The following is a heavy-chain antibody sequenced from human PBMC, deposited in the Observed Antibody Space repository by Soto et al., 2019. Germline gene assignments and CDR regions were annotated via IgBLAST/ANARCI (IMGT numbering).Heavy chain of an antibody. D-gene: IGHD3-22*01. CDR1: GFTLSDHY. CDR2: SRNQANGYST. V-gene: IGHV3-72*01. J-gene: IGHJ4*02. Sequence: EVQLVESGGGLVQPGGSLRLSCSVSGFTLSDHYIDWVRQAPGKGLEWVGRSRNQANGYSTIYAASVKGRFTTSRDDSKNLVYLQMEGLRTGDTAVYYCVRDTYFSDSSSYTRCFDFWGQGALVTVSS. CDR3: VRDTYFSDSSSYTRCFDF.